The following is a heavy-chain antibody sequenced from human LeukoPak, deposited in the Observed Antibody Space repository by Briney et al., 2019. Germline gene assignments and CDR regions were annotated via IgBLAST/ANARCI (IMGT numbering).Heavy chain of an antibody. CDR2: IHYNRDT. CDR3: ERGAFYCENCENCDDAFVI. CDR1: GVSISGYY. Sequence: SETLSLTCTVSGVSISGYYWSWVRQPPGKGLEWIGHIHYNRDTNYNASLQSRVSILVDTSNNQISLRLSPVTAADTAVYHGERGAFYCENCENCDDAFVIWGERTRVTVSS. D-gene: IGHD3-22*01. J-gene: IGHJ3*02. V-gene: IGHV4-59*01.